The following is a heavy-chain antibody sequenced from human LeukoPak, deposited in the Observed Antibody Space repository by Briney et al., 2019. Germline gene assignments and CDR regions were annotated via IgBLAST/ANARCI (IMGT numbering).Heavy chain of an antibody. V-gene: IGHV3-23*01. J-gene: IGHJ6*02. CDR2: ISGTGSST. CDR1: GFTFSSYA. CDR3: AKWLVSSSWYYYYGMDV. Sequence: PGGSLRLACAASGFTFSSYAMSWVRQAPGKGLEWVSAISGTGSSTYSADSVKGRFTISRDNSKNTLYLQVNSLRAEDTAVYYCAKWLVSSSWYYYYGMDVWGQGTTVTVSS. D-gene: IGHD6-13*01.